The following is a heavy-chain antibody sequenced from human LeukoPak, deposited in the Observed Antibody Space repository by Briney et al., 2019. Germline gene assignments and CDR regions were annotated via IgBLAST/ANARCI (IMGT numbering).Heavy chain of an antibody. CDR3: ARSPPWGYYMDV. V-gene: IGHV1-2*02. Sequence: ASVKVSCKASGYTFTGYYMHWVRQAPGQGLEWMGWINPNSGGTNYAQKFQGRVTMTRDTSISTAYMELSRLRSDDTAVYYCARSPPWGYYMDVWGKGTTVTVSS. CDR1: GYTFTGYY. J-gene: IGHJ6*03. CDR2: INPNSGGT. D-gene: IGHD7-27*01.